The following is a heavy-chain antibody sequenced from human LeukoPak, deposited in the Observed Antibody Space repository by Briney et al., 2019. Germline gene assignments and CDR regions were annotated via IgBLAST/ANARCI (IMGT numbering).Heavy chain of an antibody. CDR1: GYSFTSYW. D-gene: IGHD3-3*01. CDR3: ARASENYDFWSGYYF. J-gene: IGHJ4*02. V-gene: IGHV5-51*01. CDR2: IYPGDSDT. Sequence: GESLKISCKGSGYSFTSYWIGWVRQMPGKGLEWMGIIYPGDSDTRYSPSFQGQVTISADKSISTAYLQWSSLKASDTAMYYCARASENYDFWSGYYFWGQGTLVTVSS.